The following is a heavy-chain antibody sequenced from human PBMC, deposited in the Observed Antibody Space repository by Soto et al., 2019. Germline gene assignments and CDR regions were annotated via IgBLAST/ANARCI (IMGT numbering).Heavy chain of an antibody. V-gene: IGHV3-48*01. D-gene: IGHD3-22*01. J-gene: IGHJ3*01. Sequence: GGSLRLSCAASGFTFRNYGMNWVRQAPGKGLEWVSYIGLGSSTKYYADSVEGRFTISRDNAKNSLYLQMNSLRAEDTAVYYCARDQLYYNDISSRPLNAFDVWGQGT. CDR1: GFTFRNYG. CDR2: IGLGSSTK. CDR3: ARDQLYYNDISSRPLNAFDV.